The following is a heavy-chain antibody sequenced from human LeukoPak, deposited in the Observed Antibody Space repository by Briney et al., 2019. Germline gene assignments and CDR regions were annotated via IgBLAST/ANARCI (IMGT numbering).Heavy chain of an antibody. CDR3: ARAFSSSWYSDYYYMDV. CDR1: GGSISSYY. V-gene: IGHV4-59*01. J-gene: IGHJ6*03. D-gene: IGHD6-13*01. CDR2: IYYSGST. Sequence: PSETLSLTCTVSGGSISSYYWSWIRQPPGKGLEWIGYIYYSGSTNYNPSLKSRVTISVDTSKNQFSLKLSSVTAADTAVYYCARAFSSSWYSDYYYMDVWGKGTTVTISS.